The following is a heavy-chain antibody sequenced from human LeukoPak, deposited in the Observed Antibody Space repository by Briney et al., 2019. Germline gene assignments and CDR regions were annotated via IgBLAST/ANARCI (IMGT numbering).Heavy chain of an antibody. Sequence: GRSLRLSCAASGFTFSSYGMHWVRQAPGKGLEWVAVISYDGSNKYYADSVKGRFTISRDNSKNTLYLQMNSLRAEDTAVYYCAKSLRRTDSGYDSPDDYWGQGTPVTVSS. CDR3: AKSLRRTDSGYDSPDDY. J-gene: IGHJ4*02. CDR1: GFTFSSYG. V-gene: IGHV3-30*18. CDR2: ISYDGSNK. D-gene: IGHD5-12*01.